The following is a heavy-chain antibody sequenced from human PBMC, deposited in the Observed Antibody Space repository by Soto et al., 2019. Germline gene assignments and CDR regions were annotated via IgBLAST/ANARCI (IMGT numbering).Heavy chain of an antibody. D-gene: IGHD2-8*01. CDR3: ARDTIRGHGHTFEY. V-gene: IGHV3-48*02. J-gene: IGHJ4*02. Sequence: PVGSLRLSCSSSVFNFSNHHMTWVRQSPGMWLEWVSYITASGTTMFYADSVKGRFIISRDNAKNSLSLQMNGLRDEDTAVYYCARDTIRGHGHTFEYCGQGTLFSVSS. CDR2: ITASGTTM. CDR1: VFNFSNHH.